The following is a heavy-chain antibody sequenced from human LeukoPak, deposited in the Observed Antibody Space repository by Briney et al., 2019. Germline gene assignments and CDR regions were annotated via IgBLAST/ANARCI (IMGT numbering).Heavy chain of an antibody. J-gene: IGHJ4*02. CDR1: GYSFTSYW. D-gene: IGHD5-12*01. CDR3: ARRGYSGYDYFDY. V-gene: IGHV5-10-1*01. Sequence: GESLKISCKGSGYSFTSYWISWVRQMPGKGLEWMGKINPSDSYTNCSPSFQGHVTISADKSISTAYLQWSSLKASDTAMYYCARRGYSGYDYFDYWGQGTLVTVSS. CDR2: INPSDSYT.